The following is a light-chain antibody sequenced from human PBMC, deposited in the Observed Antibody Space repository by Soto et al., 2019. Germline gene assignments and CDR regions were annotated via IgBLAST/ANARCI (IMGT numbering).Light chain of an antibody. CDR2: EVS. Sequence: QSVLTQPPSASGSPGQSVTISCTGTSSDVGGYNYVSWYQQHPGKAPKLMIYEVSKRPSGVPDRFSGSKSGNTASPTVSGLQAEDEADYYCSSYAGSTLYVFGTGTKLTVL. CDR3: SSYAGSTLYV. V-gene: IGLV2-8*01. CDR1: SSDVGGYNY. J-gene: IGLJ1*01.